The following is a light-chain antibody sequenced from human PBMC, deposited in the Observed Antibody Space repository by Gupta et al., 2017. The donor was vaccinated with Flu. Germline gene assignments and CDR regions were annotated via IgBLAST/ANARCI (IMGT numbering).Light chain of an antibody. Sequence: QTVVTQEPSFSVSPGGTVTITCDLNSGSVSTSYYVSWYQQTPGQAPRTLIYSTNTRSSGVPDRFSGSILGNKAALTITGAQADDESDYYCVLFMGSGIWVFGGGTKPTVL. J-gene: IGLJ3*02. V-gene: IGLV8-61*01. CDR3: VLFMGSGIWV. CDR1: SGSVSTSYY. CDR2: STN.